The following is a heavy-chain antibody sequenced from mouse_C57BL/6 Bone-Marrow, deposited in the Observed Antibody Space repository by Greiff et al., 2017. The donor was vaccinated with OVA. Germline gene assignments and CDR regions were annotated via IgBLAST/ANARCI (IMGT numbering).Heavy chain of an antibody. J-gene: IGHJ4*01. V-gene: IGHV1-50*01. CDR1: GYTFTSYW. CDR2: IDPSASYT. CDR3: ILYAMDY. D-gene: IGHD1-1*01. Sequence: VQLQQPGAELVKPGASVKLSCKASGYTFTSYWMQWVKQRPGQGLEWIGEIDPSASYTNYNQKFKGKATLTVDTSSSPSYMLLSSLTSEDSAVYYCILYAMDYWGQGTSVTVSS.